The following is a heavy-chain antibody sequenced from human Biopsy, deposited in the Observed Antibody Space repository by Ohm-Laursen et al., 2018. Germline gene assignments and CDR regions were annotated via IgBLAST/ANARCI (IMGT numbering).Heavy chain of an antibody. Sequence: PGTLSLTCRVSGGSVSSSNYYWNWIRQTPGKGLEWIGFIYNTERTNYNPSLKSRVTISLDTSKNQFSLELSSVIPSDTAVYYCAIDRVPRRGVMPVYYYGMDVWGQGSTVTVSS. CDR3: AIDRVPRRGVMPVYYYGMDV. CDR2: IYNTERT. J-gene: IGHJ6*02. D-gene: IGHD2-21*01. CDR1: GGSVSSSNYY. V-gene: IGHV4-61*01.